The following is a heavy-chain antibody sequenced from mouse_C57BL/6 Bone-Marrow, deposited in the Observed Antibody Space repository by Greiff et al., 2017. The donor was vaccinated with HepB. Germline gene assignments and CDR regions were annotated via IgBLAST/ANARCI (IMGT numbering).Heavy chain of an antibody. Sequence: EVKLEESGGGLVQPGGSLSLSCAASGFTFTDYYMSWVRQPPGKALEWLGFIRNKANGYTTEYSASVKGRFTISRDNSQSILYLQMNALRAEDSATYYCARYLITTVVAHWYFDVWGTGTTVTVSS. J-gene: IGHJ1*03. D-gene: IGHD1-1*01. CDR3: ARYLITTVVAHWYFDV. V-gene: IGHV7-3*01. CDR1: GFTFTDYY. CDR2: IRNKANGYTT.